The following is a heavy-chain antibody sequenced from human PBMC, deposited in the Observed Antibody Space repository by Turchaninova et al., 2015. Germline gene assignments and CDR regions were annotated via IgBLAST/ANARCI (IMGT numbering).Heavy chain of an antibody. J-gene: IGHJ4*02. CDR3: ARVPGYSYGYWIFAYFDY. CDR2: NKHSGST. CDR1: GGSFSGYY. V-gene: IGHV4-34*01. Sequence: QVQLQQWGAGLLKPSETLSLTCAVYGGSFSGYYWSGIRQPPGKGLEWIGENKHSGSTNYNPALKSRVTISVDTSKNQFSRKLSSVTAADTAVYYCARVPGYSYGYWIFAYFDYWGQGTLVTVSS. D-gene: IGHD5-18*01.